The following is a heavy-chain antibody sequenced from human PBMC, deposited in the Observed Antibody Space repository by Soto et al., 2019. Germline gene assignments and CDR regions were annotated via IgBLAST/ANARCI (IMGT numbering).Heavy chain of an antibody. CDR3: ARHVRAVAGSGGYFDH. CDR2: IYHSGST. CDR1: GGSISSYY. V-gene: IGHV4-59*08. D-gene: IGHD6-19*01. J-gene: IGHJ4*02. Sequence: QVQLQESGPGLVKPSETLSLPCTVSGGSISSYYWSWMRQAPGKGLEWIGYIYHSGSTTYNPSLKSRVTISLDTSRNQFSLKLSSVTAADTAVYYCARHVRAVAGSGGYFDHWGQGTLVTVSS.